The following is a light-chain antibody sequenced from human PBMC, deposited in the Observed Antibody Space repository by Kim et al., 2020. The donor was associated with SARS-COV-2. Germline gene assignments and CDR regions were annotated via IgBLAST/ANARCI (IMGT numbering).Light chain of an antibody. V-gene: IGKV3-15*01. Sequence: EKVMTQSPATLSVSPGERATLSCRASQSVSSNLAWYQQKPGQAPRLLIYGASTRATGIPARFSGSGSGTEFTLTISSLQSEDFAVYYCQQYNNWPSLTFGGGTKVDIK. CDR2: GAS. CDR3: QQYNNWPSLT. J-gene: IGKJ4*01. CDR1: QSVSSN.